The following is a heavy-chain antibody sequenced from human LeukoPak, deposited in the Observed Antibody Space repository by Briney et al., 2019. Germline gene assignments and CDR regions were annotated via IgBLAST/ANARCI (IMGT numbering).Heavy chain of an antibody. J-gene: IGHJ5*02. CDR1: GGSISSYY. CDR3: ARGIQPQPHNWFDP. CDR2: IYTSGST. Sequence: ASETLSLTCTVSGGSISSYYWSWIRQPAGKGLEWIGRIYTSGSTNYNPSLKSRVTMSVDTSKNQFSLKLSSVTAADTAVYYCARGIQPQPHNWFDPWGQGTLVTVSS. D-gene: IGHD5-18*01. V-gene: IGHV4-4*07.